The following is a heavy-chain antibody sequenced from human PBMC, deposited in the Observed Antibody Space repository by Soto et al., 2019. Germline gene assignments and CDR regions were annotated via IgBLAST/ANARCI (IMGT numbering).Heavy chain of an antibody. D-gene: IGHD3-3*01. J-gene: IGHJ4*02. CDR3: ARDKRDLRFLEWSYYFDY. CDR1: GFTFSSCA. V-gene: IGHV3-30-3*01. Sequence: GGSLRLSCAASGFTFSSCAMHWVRQAPGKGLEWVALISYDGSNKYYADSVKGRFTISRDNSKNTLYLQMNSLRAEDTAVYYCARDKRDLRFLEWSYYFDYWGQGTPVTVSS. CDR2: ISYDGSNK.